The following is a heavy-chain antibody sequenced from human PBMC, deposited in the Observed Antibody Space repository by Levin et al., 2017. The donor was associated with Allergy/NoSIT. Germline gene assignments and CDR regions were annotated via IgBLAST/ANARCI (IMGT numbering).Heavy chain of an antibody. CDR2: INSDGSST. V-gene: IGHV3-74*01. Sequence: GESLKISCAASGFTFSSYWMHWVRQAPGKGLVWVSRINSDGSSTSYADSVKGRFTISRDNAKNTLYLQMNSLRAEDTAVYYCARDEADTAPLKDAFDIWGLGTMVTVSS. D-gene: IGHD5-18*01. CDR1: GFTFSSYW. CDR3: ARDEADTAPLKDAFDI. J-gene: IGHJ3*02.